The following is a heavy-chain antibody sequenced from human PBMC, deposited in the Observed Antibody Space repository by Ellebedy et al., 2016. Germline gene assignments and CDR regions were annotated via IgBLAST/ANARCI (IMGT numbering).Heavy chain of an antibody. J-gene: IGHJ5*02. Sequence: ASVKVSCKASGYTFTSYAMNWVRQAPGQGLEWMGWINTNTGNPTYAQGFTGRFVFSLDTSVSTAYLQIGSLKAEDTAVYYCARRHTRGVLWRTFDPWGQGTLVTVSS. CDR1: GYTFTSYA. V-gene: IGHV7-4-1*01. CDR3: ARRHTRGVLWRTFDP. CDR2: INTNTGNP. D-gene: IGHD3-16*01.